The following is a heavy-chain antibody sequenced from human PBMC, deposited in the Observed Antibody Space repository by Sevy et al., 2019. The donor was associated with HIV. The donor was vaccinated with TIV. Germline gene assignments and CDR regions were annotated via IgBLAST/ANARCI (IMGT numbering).Heavy chain of an antibody. Sequence: SETLSLTCAVYGGSFSGYYWSWIRQPPGKGLEWIGEINHSGSTNYNPSLKSRVTISVDTSKNQFSLKLSSVTAADTAVYYWTRGEDTYYDFWSGYQTYYYYGMDVWGQGTTVTVSS. D-gene: IGHD3-3*01. CDR3: TRGEDTYYDFWSGYQTYYYYGMDV. V-gene: IGHV4-34*01. CDR1: GGSFSGYY. CDR2: INHSGST. J-gene: IGHJ6*02.